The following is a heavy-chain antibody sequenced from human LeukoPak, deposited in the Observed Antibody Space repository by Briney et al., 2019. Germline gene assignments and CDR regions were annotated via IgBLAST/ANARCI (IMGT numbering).Heavy chain of an antibody. CDR2: IIPIFGTA. CDR3: ASPREYCSSTSCPTLFDY. J-gene: IGHJ4*02. V-gene: IGHV1-69*05. D-gene: IGHD2-2*01. CDR1: GGTFSSYA. Sequence: ASVKVSCKASGGTFSSYAISWVRQAPGQGLEWMGGIIPIFGTANYAQKSQGRVTITTDESTSTAYMELSSLRSEDTAVYYCASPREYCSSTSCPTLFDYWGQGTLVTVSS.